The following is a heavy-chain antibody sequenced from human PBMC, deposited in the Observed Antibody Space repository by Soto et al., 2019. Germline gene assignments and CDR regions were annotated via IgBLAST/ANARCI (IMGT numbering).Heavy chain of an antibody. D-gene: IGHD5-18*01. V-gene: IGHV4-34*01. CDR3: ARGIVDGYRYGSLSYFDY. J-gene: IGHJ4*02. CDR1: GGSFSGYY. CDR2: INHSGST. Sequence: QVQLQQWGAGLLKPSETLSLTCAVYGGSFSGYYWSWIRQPPGKGLEWIGEINHSGSTNYNPSLKSRVTISVDTSKNQFALKLSSVTAADTAVYYCARGIVDGYRYGSLSYFDYWGQGTLVTVSS.